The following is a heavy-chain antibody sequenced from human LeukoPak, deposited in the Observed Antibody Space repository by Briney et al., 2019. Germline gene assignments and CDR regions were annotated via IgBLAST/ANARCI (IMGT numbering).Heavy chain of an antibody. V-gene: IGHV3-23*01. Sequence: PGGSLRLSCAASGFTFSSYEMNWVRQAPGKGLEWVSAISGSGGSTYYADSVKGRFTISRDNSKNTLYLQMNSLRAEDTAVYYCAEAEGTVTPPGYWGQGTLVTVSS. D-gene: IGHD4-17*01. CDR1: GFTFSSYE. CDR2: ISGSGGST. CDR3: AEAEGTVTPPGY. J-gene: IGHJ4*02.